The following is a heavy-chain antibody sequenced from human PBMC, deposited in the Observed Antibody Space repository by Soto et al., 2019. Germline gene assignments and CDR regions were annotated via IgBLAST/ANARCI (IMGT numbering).Heavy chain of an antibody. CDR2: INHSGST. V-gene: IGHV4-34*01. J-gene: IGHJ6*02. D-gene: IGHD3-3*01. Sequence: PSETLSLTCAVYGGSFSGYYWSWIHHPPGKGLEWIGEINHSGSTNYNPSLKSRVTISVDTSKNQFSLKLSSVTAADTAVYYCARAAYYDFWSGYYTRSDYYYYGMDVWGQGTTVTVSS. CDR3: ARAAYYDFWSGYYTRSDYYYYGMDV. CDR1: GGSFSGYY.